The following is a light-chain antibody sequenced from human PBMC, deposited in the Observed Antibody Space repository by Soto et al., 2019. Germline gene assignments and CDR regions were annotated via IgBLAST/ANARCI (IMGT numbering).Light chain of an antibody. CDR3: QQYNNWPAWT. CDR2: GAS. CDR1: QSVSNN. V-gene: IGKV3-15*01. Sequence: ERVMTQSPATLSVSPGERATLSCRASQSVSNNLAWYQQKLGQAPRLLIYGASTRATGIPARFSGSGSGTEFTLTISSLQSEDFAVYYCQQYNNWPAWTFGQGTKVDIK. J-gene: IGKJ1*01.